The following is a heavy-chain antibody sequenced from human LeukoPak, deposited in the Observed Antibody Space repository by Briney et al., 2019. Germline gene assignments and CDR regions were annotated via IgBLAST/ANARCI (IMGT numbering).Heavy chain of an antibody. CDR1: GFTVSSNY. V-gene: IGHV3-66*01. J-gene: IGHJ4*02. CDR2: IYSGDTT. Sequence: PGGPLRLSCAESGFTVSSNYMSWVRQAPGKGLEWVSVIYSGDTTYYADSVKGRFTISRDNSKNTLYLQMDSLRVDDTAVYYCARDLGVVRGVVGHWGQGTLVTVSS. CDR3: ARDLGVVRGVVGH. D-gene: IGHD3-10*01.